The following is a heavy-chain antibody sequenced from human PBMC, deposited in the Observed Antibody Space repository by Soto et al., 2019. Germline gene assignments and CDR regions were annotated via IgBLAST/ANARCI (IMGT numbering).Heavy chain of an antibody. CDR3: AREPRWGDQH. CDR1: GGTFSSYA. V-gene: IGHV1-69*06. J-gene: IGHJ1*01. CDR2: IIHIFGTA. Sequence: SVKVSCKASGGTFSSYAISWVRQAPGQGLEWMGGIIHIFGTANYAQKFQGRVTITADKSTSTAYMELSSLRSEDTAVYYCAREPRWGDQHWGQGTLVTVSS. D-gene: IGHD2-21*01.